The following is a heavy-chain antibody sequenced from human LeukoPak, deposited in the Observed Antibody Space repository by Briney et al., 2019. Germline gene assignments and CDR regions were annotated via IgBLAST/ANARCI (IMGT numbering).Heavy chain of an antibody. V-gene: IGHV3-30*02. CDR2: IRYDGSNK. CDR1: GFTFSSYG. Sequence: GGSLRLSCAASGFTFSSYGMHWVRQAPGKGLEWVAFIRYDGSNKYYADSVKGRFTISRDNGKNSLYLQMNSLRAEDTAVYYCARQDYKAKIWFDPWGQGTLVTVSS. CDR3: ARQDYKAKIWFDP. J-gene: IGHJ5*02. D-gene: IGHD4-11*01.